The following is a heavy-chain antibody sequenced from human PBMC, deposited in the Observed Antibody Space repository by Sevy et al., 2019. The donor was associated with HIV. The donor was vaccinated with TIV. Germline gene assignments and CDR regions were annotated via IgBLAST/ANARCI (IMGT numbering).Heavy chain of an antibody. CDR1: GFTFRSYS. CDR2: IISSSSFI. CDR3: ARPTSGLSEYEPLDNARFYGMDV. D-gene: IGHD1-20*01. J-gene: IGHJ6*02. Sequence: GGSLRLSCAASGFTFRSYSMNWVRQAPGRGLEWVSSIISSSSFIFYSDSVKGRFTISRDNAKNSLFLQMNSLRAEDTAVYYCARPTSGLSEYEPLDNARFYGMDVWGQGTTVTVSS. V-gene: IGHV3-21*01.